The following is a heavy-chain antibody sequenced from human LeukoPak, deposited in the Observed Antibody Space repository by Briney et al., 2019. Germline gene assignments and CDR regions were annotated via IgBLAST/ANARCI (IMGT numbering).Heavy chain of an antibody. Sequence: GGSLRLSCAASGFTFSNYAMSWVRQAPGKGLEWVSAISDSGDRTYYADSVKGRFTISRDNSKNTLYLQMNSLRAEDTAVYYCAKDPGLFMVWGIINYFDYWGQGTLVTVSS. J-gene: IGHJ4*02. CDR3: AKDPGLFMVWGIINYFDY. D-gene: IGHD3-10*01. CDR1: GFTFSNYA. CDR2: ISDSGDRT. V-gene: IGHV3-23*01.